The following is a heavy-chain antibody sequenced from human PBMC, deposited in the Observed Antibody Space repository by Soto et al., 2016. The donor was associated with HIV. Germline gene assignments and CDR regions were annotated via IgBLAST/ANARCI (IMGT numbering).Heavy chain of an antibody. Sequence: DVQLLESGGGLAQPGGSLRLSCTASGLTFSSYDMRWVRQAPGKGLEWVSGISPSGGSTYYADSVKGRFTISRDNSKNTLFLQMNSLRAEDTALYYCAKATSGLYSSSRRHFDYWGQGTLVTVSS. CDR2: ISPSGGST. J-gene: IGHJ4*02. CDR3: AKATSGLYSSSRRHFDY. CDR1: GLTFSSYD. V-gene: IGHV3-23*01. D-gene: IGHD6-13*01.